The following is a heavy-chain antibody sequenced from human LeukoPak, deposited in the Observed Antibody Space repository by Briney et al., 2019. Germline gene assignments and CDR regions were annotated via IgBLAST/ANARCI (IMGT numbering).Heavy chain of an antibody. J-gene: IGHJ4*02. V-gene: IGHV1-18*01. CDR1: GYTFTSYD. CDR2: ISVYNHNT. Sequence: GASVKVSCKASGYTFTSYDINWVRQAPGQGLEWMGWISVYNHNTNYAQKFQGRVTVTTDTSTRTAYMELRSLRSDDTAVYYCARTNLDCKNGVCYDYWGQGTLVTVSS. D-gene: IGHD2-8*01. CDR3: ARTNLDCKNGVCYDY.